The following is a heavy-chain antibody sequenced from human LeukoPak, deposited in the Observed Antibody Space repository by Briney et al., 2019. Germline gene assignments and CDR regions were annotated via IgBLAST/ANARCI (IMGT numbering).Heavy chain of an antibody. CDR1: GFTFSSYS. D-gene: IGHD1-1*01. J-gene: IGHJ4*02. CDR2: ISSAGSYV. CDR3: ASDPGPGWNYYFDY. Sequence: GGSLRLSCAASGFTFSSYSMNWVRQAPGKGPEWVSSISSAGSYVYYADSMKGRFTISRDNAKNSLYLQMNSLRAGDTAVYYCASDPGPGWNYYFDYWGQGTLVTVSS. V-gene: IGHV3-21*01.